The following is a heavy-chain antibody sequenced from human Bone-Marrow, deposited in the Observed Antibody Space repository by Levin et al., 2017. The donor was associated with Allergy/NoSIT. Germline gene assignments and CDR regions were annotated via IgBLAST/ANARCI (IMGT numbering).Heavy chain of an antibody. J-gene: IGHJ4*02. CDR3: ARVSLLGGKQHLDD. CDR2: IHYSGST. CDR1: GDSISTYY. Sequence: SQTLSLTCTVSGDSISTYYWSWVRLPPGKGLEWIGIIHYSGSTNYNPSLKSRVTISVDTSKNQFSLNLNSVTAADTALYYCARVSLLGGKQHLDDWGQGILVTVSS. V-gene: IGHV4-59*01. D-gene: IGHD5-18*01.